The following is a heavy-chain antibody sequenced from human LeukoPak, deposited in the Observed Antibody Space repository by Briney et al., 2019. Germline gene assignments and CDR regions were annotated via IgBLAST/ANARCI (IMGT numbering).Heavy chain of an antibody. CDR3: AREKRQQLAPMFDY. CDR2: ISYDGSNK. CDR1: GFTFSSYA. Sequence: PGRSLRLSCAASGFTFSSYAMHWVRQAPGKGLEWVAVISYDGSNKYYADSVKGRFTISRDNSKNTLYLQMNSLRAEDTAVYYCAREKRQQLAPMFDYWGQGTLVTVSS. D-gene: IGHD6-13*01. V-gene: IGHV3-30-3*01. J-gene: IGHJ4*02.